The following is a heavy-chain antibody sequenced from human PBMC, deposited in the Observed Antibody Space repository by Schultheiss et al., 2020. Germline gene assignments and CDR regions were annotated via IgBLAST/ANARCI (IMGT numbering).Heavy chain of an antibody. CDR3: ARESYGSGSYYNGGGWFDP. Sequence: SATMSLTCTVSGGSISSYYWSWIRQPPGKGLEWIGYIYYSGSTNYNPSLKSRVTISVDTSKNQFSLKLSSVTAADTAVYYCARESYGSGSYYNGGGWFDPWGPGTLVTVSS. D-gene: IGHD3-10*01. V-gene: IGHV4-59*01. CDR2: IYYSGST. CDR1: GGSISSYY. J-gene: IGHJ5*02.